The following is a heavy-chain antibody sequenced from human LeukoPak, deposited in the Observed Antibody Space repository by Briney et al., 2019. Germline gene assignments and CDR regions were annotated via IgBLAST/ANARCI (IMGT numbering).Heavy chain of an antibody. CDR3: ARQGGGIVVVTAIPNWFDP. J-gene: IGHJ5*02. CDR2: IYYSAST. CDR1: GGSISSSSYY. D-gene: IGHD2-21*02. V-gene: IGHV4-39*01. Sequence: SETLSLTCTVSGGSISSSSYYWGWIRQPPGTGLEWIGSIYYSASTYYNPSLKSRVTISVDTSKNQFSLKLSSVTAADTAVYYCARQGGGIVVVTAIPNWFDPWGQGTLVTVSS.